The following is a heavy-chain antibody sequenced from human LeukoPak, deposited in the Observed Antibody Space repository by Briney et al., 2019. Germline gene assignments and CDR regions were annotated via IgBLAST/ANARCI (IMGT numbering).Heavy chain of an antibody. Sequence: PSETLSLTCVVSGGSIYSPNWWTWVRPPPGKGLEWIGEVSHTGRTNYHPSLQSRVTISLDESKNHFSLRVTSMTAADTAVYYCASRDDSGPYWGQGTLVTVSS. CDR1: GGSIYSPNW. J-gene: IGHJ4*02. D-gene: IGHD4-17*01. V-gene: IGHV4/OR15-8*01. CDR2: VSHTGRT. CDR3: ASRDDSGPY.